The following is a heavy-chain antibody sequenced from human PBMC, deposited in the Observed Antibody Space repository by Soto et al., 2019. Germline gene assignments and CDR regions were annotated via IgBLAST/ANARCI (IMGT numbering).Heavy chain of an antibody. Sequence: SETLSLTCTLSGDSMGSGDYYWSWIRQHPGKGLEWIGYISYTGSTYYNSSLKSRVTISVDTSKDQFSLKLTSVTAADTAVYYCARDRSRTAYFDYWGQGSLVTVSS. J-gene: IGHJ4*02. CDR1: GDSMGSGDYY. CDR3: ARDRSRTAYFDY. D-gene: IGHD2-21*02. V-gene: IGHV4-31*03. CDR2: ISYTGST.